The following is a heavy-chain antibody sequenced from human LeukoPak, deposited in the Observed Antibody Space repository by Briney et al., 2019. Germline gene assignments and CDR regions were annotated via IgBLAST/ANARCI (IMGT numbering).Heavy chain of an antibody. CDR3: AKGPIEGAFDI. J-gene: IGHJ3*02. CDR2: ITGDGDST. CDR1: GFTFSSYT. V-gene: IGHV3-23*01. Sequence: GGSLRLSCAASGFTFSSYTMNWVRQAPGKGLEWVSSITGDGDSTYYADSVWGRFTISRDNSRNTLYLQMNSVRAEDTAIYYCAKGPIEGAFDIWGQGTVVTASS. D-gene: IGHD2/OR15-2a*01.